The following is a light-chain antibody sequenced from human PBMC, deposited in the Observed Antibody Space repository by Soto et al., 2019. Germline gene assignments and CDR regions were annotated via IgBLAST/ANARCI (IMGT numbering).Light chain of an antibody. J-gene: IGKJ1*01. CDR1: QGISDY. CDR2: AAS. V-gene: IGKV1-27*01. Sequence: DIQMTQSPSSLSASVGDRVTITCRASQGISDYLAWYQQKPGKGPYLLIYAASTLQSGVPSRFSGSGSGTDFTLTISNLQPEDVATYYCQKYNKAPWTFGQGTKVEIK. CDR3: QKYNKAPWT.